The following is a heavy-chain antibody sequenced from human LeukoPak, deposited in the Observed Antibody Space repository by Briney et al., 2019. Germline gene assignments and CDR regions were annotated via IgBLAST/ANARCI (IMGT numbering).Heavy chain of an antibody. CDR3: AKTAKYNWNDGNWFDP. V-gene: IGHV3-9*01. Sequence: PGRSLRLSCAASGFTFDDYAMHWVRQAPGKGLEWVSGISWNSGSIGYADSVKGRSTISRDNAKNSLYLQMNSLRAEDTALYYCAKTAKYNWNDGNWFDPWGQGTLVTVSS. J-gene: IGHJ5*02. CDR1: GFTFDDYA. D-gene: IGHD1-1*01. CDR2: ISWNSGSI.